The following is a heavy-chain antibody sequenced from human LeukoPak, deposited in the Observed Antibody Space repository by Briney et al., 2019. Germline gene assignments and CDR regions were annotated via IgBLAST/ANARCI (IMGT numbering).Heavy chain of an antibody. CDR1: GFTFSSYW. CDR3: ARDAHYYDSSGYYSAPHFDY. CDR2: INSDGSSK. V-gene: IGHV3-74*01. D-gene: IGHD3-22*01. Sequence: PGGSLRLSCAASGFTFSSYWMHWVRQAPGKGLVWISRINSDGSSKSSAASVKGRFTIYRDNDKNTLYLQMNSLRAEDTAVYYCARDAHYYDSSGYYSAPHFDYWGQGTLVTVSS. J-gene: IGHJ4*02.